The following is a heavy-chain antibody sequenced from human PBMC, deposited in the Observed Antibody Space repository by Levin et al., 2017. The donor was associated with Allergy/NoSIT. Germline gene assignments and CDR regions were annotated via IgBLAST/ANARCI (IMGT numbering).Heavy chain of an antibody. CDR1: GFTFSTYW. V-gene: IGHV3-7*04. CDR2: IKQEGGEK. CDR3: ARLGSYYNGHFDY. Sequence: GESLKISCAASGFTFSTYWMTWVRQAPGKGLEWVANIKQEGGEKYYVDSVKGRFTISRDNAKNSLYLQMNSLRAEDTAVYYCARLGSYYNGHFDYWGQGTLVTVSS. J-gene: IGHJ4*02. D-gene: IGHD1-26*01.